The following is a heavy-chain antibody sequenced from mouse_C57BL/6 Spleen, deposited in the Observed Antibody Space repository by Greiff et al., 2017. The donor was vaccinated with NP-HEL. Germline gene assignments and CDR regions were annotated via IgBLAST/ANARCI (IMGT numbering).Heavy chain of an antibody. V-gene: IGHV3-6*01. D-gene: IGHD2-3*01. CDR3: AREAIYDGYPSY. CDR2: ISYDGSN. CDR1: GYSITSGYY. J-gene: IGHJ2*01. Sequence: VQLKESGPGLVKPSQSLSLTCSVTGYSITSGYYWNWIRQFPGNKLEWMGYISYDGSNNYNPSLKNRISITRDTSKNQFFLKLNSVTTEDTATYYCAREAIYDGYPSYWGQGTTLTVSS.